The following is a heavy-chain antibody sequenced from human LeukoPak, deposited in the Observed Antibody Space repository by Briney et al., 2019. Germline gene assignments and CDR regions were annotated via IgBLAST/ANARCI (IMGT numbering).Heavy chain of an antibody. CDR3: ARSDLWGSYRFLDY. Sequence: SETLSLTCTVSGGSISNYYWSWIRQPPGKGLEWIGYINHAGTTTYNPSLKSRVTMSVDTSKNQLSLNLPSVTAADTAVYYCARSDLWGSYRFLDYWGQGILVIVSS. CDR1: GGSISNYY. V-gene: IGHV4-59*08. D-gene: IGHD3-16*02. CDR2: INHAGTT. J-gene: IGHJ4*02.